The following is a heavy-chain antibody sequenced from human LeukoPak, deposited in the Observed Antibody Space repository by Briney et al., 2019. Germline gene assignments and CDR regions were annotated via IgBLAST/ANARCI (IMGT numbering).Heavy chain of an antibody. J-gene: IGHJ3*02. CDR3: ARGLEDAFDI. V-gene: IGHV4-59*01. Sequence: SETLSLTCTVSGGSISSYYWSWIRQPPGKGLEWIGYIYYSGSTNYNPSLKSRVTIPVDTSKNQFSLKLSSVTAADTAVYYCARGLEDAFDIWGQGTMVTVSS. CDR2: IYYSGST. CDR1: GGSISSYY.